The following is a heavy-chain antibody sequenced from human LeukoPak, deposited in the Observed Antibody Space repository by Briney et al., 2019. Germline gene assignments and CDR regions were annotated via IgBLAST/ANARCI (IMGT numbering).Heavy chain of an antibody. CDR3: ARVSTRARKFDY. V-gene: IGHV3-30*19. CDR1: GFTFSSYG. D-gene: IGHD3-16*02. CDR2: ISYDGSNK. Sequence: GGSLRLSCAASGFTFSSYGMHWVRQAPGKGLEWVAVISYDGSNKYYADSVKGRFTISRDNSKNTLYLQMNSLRAEDTAVYYCARVSTRARKFDYWGQGTLVTVSS. J-gene: IGHJ4*02.